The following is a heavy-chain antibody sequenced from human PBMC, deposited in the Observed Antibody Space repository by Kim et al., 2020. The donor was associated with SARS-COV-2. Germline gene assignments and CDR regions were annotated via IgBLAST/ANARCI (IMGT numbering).Heavy chain of an antibody. CDR2: T. J-gene: IGHJ4*02. CDR3: TADRMLTALFDS. Sequence: TQYAAPVHGAFTISRDHSKNTLDLQMSSLKAEYTAVYYCTADRMLTALFDSWGQGSLVTVSS. D-gene: IGHD3-9*01. V-gene: IGHV3-15*01.